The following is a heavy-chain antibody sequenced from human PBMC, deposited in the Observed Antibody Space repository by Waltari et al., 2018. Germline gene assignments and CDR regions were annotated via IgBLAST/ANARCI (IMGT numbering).Heavy chain of an antibody. J-gene: IGHJ4*02. V-gene: IGHV3-21*01. CDR3: AXXRTGXKSQSSFDX. CDR2: IXMSSRYM. Sequence: EVQLVESGXGLVKXGXSXXLSCAAXXFXLXAYTXXWVRQAPGKGLEWVSXIXMSSRYMXDADSVKCRFTISRXDAKRSLYLXMNTLRXEXXAFYYCAXXRTGXKSQSSFDXWXXGTLVIVSS. CDR1: XFXLXAYT. D-gene: IGHD1-1*01.